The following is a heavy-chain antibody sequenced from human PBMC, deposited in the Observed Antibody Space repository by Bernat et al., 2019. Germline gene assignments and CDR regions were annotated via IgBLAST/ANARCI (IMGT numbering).Heavy chain of an antibody. V-gene: IGHV3-23*01. CDR3: ARGAVAGRFVDY. CDR2: MSGSGGST. J-gene: IGHJ4*02. CDR1: GYTFSRYA. D-gene: IGHD6-19*01. Sequence: EVQLLESGGGLVQPGGSLRLSCAASGYTFSRYAMSWVRQAPGKGLEWVSAMSGSGGSTYYADSVKGRFTISRDNSKNTLYLQMNSLRAEGTAVYYCARGAVAGRFVDYWGQGTLVTVSS.